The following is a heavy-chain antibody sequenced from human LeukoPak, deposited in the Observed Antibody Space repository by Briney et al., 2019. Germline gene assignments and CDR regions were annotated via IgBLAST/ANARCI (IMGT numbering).Heavy chain of an antibody. D-gene: IGHD2-15*01. V-gene: IGHV3-23*01. J-gene: IGHJ3*02. CDR2: ISVSGNT. CDR1: GFTLSSYA. Sequence: GGSLRLSCAASGFTLSSYAMSWVRQGPGKGLEWVSAISVSGNTYHADSVKGRFTISRDSSKNALYLQMNSLRAGDTAVYYCARHRSGGSQDDAFDIWGQGTLVTVSS. CDR3: ARHRSGGSQDDAFDI.